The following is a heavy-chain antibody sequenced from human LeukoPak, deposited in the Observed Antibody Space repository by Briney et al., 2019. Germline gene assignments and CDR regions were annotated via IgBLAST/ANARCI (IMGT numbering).Heavy chain of an antibody. D-gene: IGHD2-2*01. CDR2: INHSAST. CDR3: ARGRGYCSSTSCFYYYYYYMDV. CDR1: GGSFSGYY. V-gene: IGHV4-34*01. J-gene: IGHJ6*03. Sequence: SETLSLTCAVYGGSFSGYYWSWIRQPPGKGLEWIGEINHSASTNYNPSLRSRVTISVDTSKNQFSLKLSSVTAADTAVYYCARGRGYCSSTSCFYYYYYYMDVWGKGTTVTVSS.